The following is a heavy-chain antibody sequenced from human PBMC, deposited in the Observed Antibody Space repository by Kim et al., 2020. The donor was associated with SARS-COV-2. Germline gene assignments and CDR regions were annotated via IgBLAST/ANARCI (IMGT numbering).Heavy chain of an antibody. D-gene: IGHD5-12*01. CDR3: ASRWLQFSGYYYGMDV. CDR2: ISSSSSYI. Sequence: GGSLRLSCAASGFTFSSYSMNWVRQAPGKGLEWVSSISSSSSYIYYADSVKGRFTISRDNAKNSLYLQMNSLRAEDTAVYYCASRWLQFSGYYYGMDVWGQGTTVTVSS. CDR1: GFTFSSYS. J-gene: IGHJ6*02. V-gene: IGHV3-21*01.